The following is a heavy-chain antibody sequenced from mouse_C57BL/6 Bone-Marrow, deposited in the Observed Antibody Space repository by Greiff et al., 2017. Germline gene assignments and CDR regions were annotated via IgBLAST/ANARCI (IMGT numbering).Heavy chain of an antibody. J-gene: IGHJ2*01. Sequence: EVQLQQSGAELVRPGASVKLSCTASGFNITDDYMHWVKQRPVQGLEWIGWIDPENGDTEYASKFQGKATITADTSSNTAYLQLSSLTSEDTAVYYCTVYYDYGDEGDYWGQGTTLTVSS. V-gene: IGHV14-4*01. CDR2: IDPENGDT. CDR1: GFNITDDY. D-gene: IGHD2-4*01. CDR3: TVYYDYGDEGDY.